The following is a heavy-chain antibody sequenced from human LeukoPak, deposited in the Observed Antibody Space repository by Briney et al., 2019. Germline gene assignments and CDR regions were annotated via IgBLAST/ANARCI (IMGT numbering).Heavy chain of an antibody. Sequence: VASVKVSCKASGYTFTTYYMHWVRQAPGQGLEWMGIINPSGGSTIYAQKFQGRVTMTTDTSTSTAYMELRSLRSDDTAVYYCARDLGTYTTIFGVDYYYYYMDVWGKGTTVTVSS. V-gene: IGHV1-46*01. D-gene: IGHD3-3*01. CDR1: GYTFTTYY. J-gene: IGHJ6*03. CDR2: INPSGGST. CDR3: ARDLGTYTTIFGVDYYYYYMDV.